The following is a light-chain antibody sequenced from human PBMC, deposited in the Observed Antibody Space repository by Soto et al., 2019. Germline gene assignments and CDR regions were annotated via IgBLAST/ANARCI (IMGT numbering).Light chain of an antibody. CDR1: QGLSSD. V-gene: IGKV1-9*01. CDR3: QQLNSYAIT. J-gene: IGKJ5*01. CDR2: AAS. Sequence: DIQLTQSPSFLSASVGDRVTITCRASQGLSSDLAWYQQKPGKAPKLLIYAASTLQSGVPSRFSGSGSGTEFTLTISSLQPEDCATYYCQQLNSYAITFGQGTRLEIK.